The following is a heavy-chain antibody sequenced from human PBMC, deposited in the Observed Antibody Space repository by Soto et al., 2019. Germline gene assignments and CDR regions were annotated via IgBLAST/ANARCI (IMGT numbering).Heavy chain of an antibody. CDR1: GFTFSSYA. CDR3: AKGRLYYDLWTVVDY. Sequence: EVQLLESGGGLVQPGGSLRLSCAASGFTFSSYAMSWVRQAPGKGLEWVSAISGSGGSTYYADSVKGRFTISRDNSKNTLYLQMSSLRAEDTAVYYCAKGRLYYDLWTVVDYWGQGTLVTVSS. D-gene: IGHD3-3*01. V-gene: IGHV3-23*01. CDR2: ISGSGGST. J-gene: IGHJ4*02.